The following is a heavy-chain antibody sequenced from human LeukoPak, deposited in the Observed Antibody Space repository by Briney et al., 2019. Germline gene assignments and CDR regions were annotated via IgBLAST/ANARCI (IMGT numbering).Heavy chain of an antibody. CDR1: GFTFSSYG. CDR3: ARANPRYSSSWYVLGWFDP. D-gene: IGHD6-13*01. Sequence: GGSLRLSCAASGFTFSSYGVHRVRQAPGKGLEWVAVIWYDGSNKYYADSVKGRFTISRDNSKNTLYLQMNSLRAEDTAVYYCARANPRYSSSWYVLGWFDPWGQGTLVTVSS. CDR2: IWYDGSNK. J-gene: IGHJ5*02. V-gene: IGHV3-33*01.